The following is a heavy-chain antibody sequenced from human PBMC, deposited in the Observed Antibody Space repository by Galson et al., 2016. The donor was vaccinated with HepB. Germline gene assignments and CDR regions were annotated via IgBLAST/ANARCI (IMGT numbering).Heavy chain of an antibody. V-gene: IGHV1-46*04. D-gene: IGHD3-22*01. J-gene: IGHJ5*02. CDR2: INPNDGRR. Sequence: SVKVSCKASGYSFTTYYMHWVRQAPGQGLEWMGMINPNDGRRKYTQKLQGRVTMTTDTSTSTVYMDLSSLRSEDTAVYYCARDAGDYYDDSWTPYNLFDPWGQGTLVTVSS. CDR3: ARDAGDYYDDSWTPYNLFDP. CDR1: GYSFTTYY.